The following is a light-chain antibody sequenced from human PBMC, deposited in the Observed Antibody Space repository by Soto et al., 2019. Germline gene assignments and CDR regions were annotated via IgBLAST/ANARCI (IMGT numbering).Light chain of an antibody. J-gene: IGKJ5*01. CDR3: QQYNDWFSIT. V-gene: IGKV3D-15*01. Sequence: EIVLTQSPGTLSLSPGERATLSCRASQSVSSNYLAWYQQKPGQAPRLLIYDASTRATGIPARFSGSGSGTDFTLTISSLQSEDFGVYYCQQYNDWFSITFGQGTRLEI. CDR1: QSVSSN. CDR2: DAS.